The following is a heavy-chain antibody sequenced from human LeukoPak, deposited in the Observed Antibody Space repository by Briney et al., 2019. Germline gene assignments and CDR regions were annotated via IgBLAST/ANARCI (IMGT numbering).Heavy chain of an antibody. CDR3: ARDQVDPVLGVLYSSGWSDFDY. V-gene: IGHV1-18*01. D-gene: IGHD6-19*01. CDR1: GYTFTSYG. Sequence: ASVKVSCKASGYTFTSYGISWVRQAPGQGLEWMGWISAYNGNTNYAQKLQGRVTMTTDTSTSTAYMELRSLRSDDTAVYYCARDQVDPVLGVLYSSGWSDFDYWGQGTLVTVSS. CDR2: ISAYNGNT. J-gene: IGHJ4*02.